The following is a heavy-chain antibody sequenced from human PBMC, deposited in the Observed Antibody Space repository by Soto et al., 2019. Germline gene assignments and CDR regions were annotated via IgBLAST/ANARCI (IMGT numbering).Heavy chain of an antibody. J-gene: IGHJ5*02. Sequence: QVQLVQSGAEVKKPGSSVKVSCKASGGTFSSYAISWVRQAPGQGLEWMGGIIPIFGTANYAQKFQGRVTITADESTSTAYMELSSLRFEDTAVYYCARDRTYDSSGYYPNWFDPWGQGTLVTVSS. CDR2: IIPIFGTA. D-gene: IGHD3-22*01. CDR3: ARDRTYDSSGYYPNWFDP. V-gene: IGHV1-69*01. CDR1: GGTFSSYA.